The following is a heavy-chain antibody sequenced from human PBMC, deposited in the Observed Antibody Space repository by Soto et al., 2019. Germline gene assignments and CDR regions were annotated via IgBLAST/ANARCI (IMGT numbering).Heavy chain of an antibody. D-gene: IGHD2-15*01. J-gene: IGHJ4*03. CDR2: IRSKANSYAT. V-gene: IGHV3-73*01. Sequence: PGGSLRLSCAASGFTFSGSAMHWVRQASGKGLEWVGRIRSKANSYATAYAASVKGRFTISRDDSKNTAYLQMNSLKTEDTAVYYCTSVLVYCSGGSCYSYWGQGTMVTISS. CDR3: TSVLVYCSGGSCYSY. CDR1: GFTFSGSA.